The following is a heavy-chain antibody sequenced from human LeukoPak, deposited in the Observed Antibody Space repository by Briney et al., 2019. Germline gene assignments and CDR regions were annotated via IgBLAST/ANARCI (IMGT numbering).Heavy chain of an antibody. CDR3: ARILAAPWMSYYFDY. CDR1: GGSISSSSYY. CDR2: IYYSGST. J-gene: IGHJ4*02. V-gene: IGHV4-39*01. D-gene: IGHD6-13*01. Sequence: SETLSLTCTVSGGSISSSSYYWGWIRQPPGKGLEWIGSIYYSGSTYYNPSLKSRVTISVDTSKNQFSLKLSSVTAADTAVYYCARILAAPWMSYYFDYWGQGTLVTVSS.